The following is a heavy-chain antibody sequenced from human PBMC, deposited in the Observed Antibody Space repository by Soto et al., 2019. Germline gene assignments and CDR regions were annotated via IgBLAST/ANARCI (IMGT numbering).Heavy chain of an antibody. CDR2: INAGNGNT. Sequence: QVQLVQSGAEVNKPGASVKVSCKASGYTFTSYALHWVRQAPGQRLEWMGWINAGNGNTKYSQKFQGRVTITGDTSASTSYMELSSLRSEDTAVYYCARGRTDSSGWYRMDYWGQGTLVTVSS. V-gene: IGHV1-3*01. J-gene: IGHJ4*02. CDR3: ARGRTDSSGWYRMDY. CDR1: GYTFTSYA. D-gene: IGHD6-19*01.